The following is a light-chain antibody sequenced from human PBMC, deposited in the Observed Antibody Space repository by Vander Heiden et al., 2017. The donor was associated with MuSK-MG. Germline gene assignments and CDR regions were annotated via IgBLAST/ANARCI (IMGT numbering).Light chain of an antibody. J-gene: IGLJ3*02. CDR2: GNN. CDR3: QSYDSGLSASV. Sequence: QSVLTQPPSVSGAPGQRVTISCTGSSSNIGAGYDVHWYQQVPGTAPALLIYGNNNRPSGVPDRFSGSKSGTSVSLAITGLQAEDEAEYYCQSYDSGLSASVFGGGTKLT. CDR1: SSNIGAGYD. V-gene: IGLV1-40*01.